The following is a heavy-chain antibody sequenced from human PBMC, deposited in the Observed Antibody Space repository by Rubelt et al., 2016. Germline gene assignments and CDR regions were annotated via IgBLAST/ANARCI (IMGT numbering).Heavy chain of an antibody. J-gene: IGHJ2*01. CDR3: AREGRVVVVPAATKPEYWYFDL. Sequence: GSIYYSGSTYCNPSLKSRVTISVDTSKNQFSLKLSSVTAADTAVYYCAREGRVVVVPAATKPEYWYFDLWGRGTLVTVSS. V-gene: IGHV4-39*02. CDR2: IYYSGST. D-gene: IGHD2-2*01.